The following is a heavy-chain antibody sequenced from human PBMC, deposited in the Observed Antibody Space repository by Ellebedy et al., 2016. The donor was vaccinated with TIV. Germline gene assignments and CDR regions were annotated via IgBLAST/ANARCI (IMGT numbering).Heavy chain of an antibody. CDR2: INPSGGST. D-gene: IGHD6-19*01. CDR1: GYTFTSYY. Sequence: ASVKVSXXASGYTFTSYYMHWVRQAPGQGLEWMGIINPSGGSTSYAQKFQGRVTMTRDTSTSTVYMELSSLRSDDTAVYYCARDYEGSGWYYDYWGQGTLVTVSS. V-gene: IGHV1-46*01. CDR3: ARDYEGSGWYYDY. J-gene: IGHJ4*02.